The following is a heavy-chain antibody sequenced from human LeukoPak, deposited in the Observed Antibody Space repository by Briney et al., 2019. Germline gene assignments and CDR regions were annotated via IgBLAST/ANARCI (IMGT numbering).Heavy chain of an antibody. CDR1: GFTFSSYA. CDR3: ARDFLVVGTDPDY. D-gene: IGHD2-8*02. J-gene: IGHJ4*02. Sequence: PGGSLRLSCAASGFTFSSYAMSWVRQAPGKGLEWVSGISDSGGRTYYADSVKGRFTISRDNSKNTLYLQMNSLRAEDTAVYYCARDFLVVGTDPDYWGQGTLVTVSS. V-gene: IGHV3-23*01. CDR2: ISDSGGRT.